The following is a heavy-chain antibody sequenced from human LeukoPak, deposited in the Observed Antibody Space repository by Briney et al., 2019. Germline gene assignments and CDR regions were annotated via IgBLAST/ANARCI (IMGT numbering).Heavy chain of an antibody. J-gene: IGHJ3*02. CDR2: ISSSSSYI. Sequence: PGGSLRLSCAASGFTFSSYSMNWVRQAPGKGLEWVSSISSSSSYIYYADSVKGRFTISRDNAKNSLYLQMNSLRAEDTAVYYCARDQSNPENYDFWSGYPDYDAFDIWGQGTTVTVSS. CDR1: GFTFSSYS. V-gene: IGHV3-21*01. D-gene: IGHD3-3*01. CDR3: ARDQSNPENYDFWSGYPDYDAFDI.